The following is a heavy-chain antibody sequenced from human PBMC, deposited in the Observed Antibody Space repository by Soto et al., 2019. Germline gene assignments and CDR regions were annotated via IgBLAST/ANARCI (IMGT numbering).Heavy chain of an antibody. CDR1: GLPVSTNY. CDR2: IYNDGKT. D-gene: IGHD3-10*01. CDR3: VRPLPSGQNYGMDV. Sequence: PGGSLRLSCAASGLPVSTNYMSWVRQAPGKGLEWVSVIYNDGKTYYADSVKGRFTISRDASKNTLHLQMDSLRDEDTAVYYCVRPLPSGQNYGMDVWGQGTTVTSP. V-gene: IGHV3-53*01. J-gene: IGHJ6*02.